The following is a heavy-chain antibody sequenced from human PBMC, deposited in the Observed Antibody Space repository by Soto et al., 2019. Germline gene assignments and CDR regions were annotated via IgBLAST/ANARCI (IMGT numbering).Heavy chain of an antibody. CDR1: GFTFSSYA. J-gene: IGHJ4*02. Sequence: GGSLRLSCAASGFTFSSYAMSWVRQAPGKGLEWVSAISGSGGSTYYADSVKGRFTISRDNSKNTLYLQMNSLRAEDTAVYYCAKDRIDSDYYDSSGYSGWGQGTLVTVSS. D-gene: IGHD3-22*01. V-gene: IGHV3-23*01. CDR2: ISGSGGST. CDR3: AKDRIDSDYYDSSGYSG.